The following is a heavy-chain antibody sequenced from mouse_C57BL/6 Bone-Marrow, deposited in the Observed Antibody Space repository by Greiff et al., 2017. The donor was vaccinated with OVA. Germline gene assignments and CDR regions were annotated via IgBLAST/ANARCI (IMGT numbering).Heavy chain of an antibody. CDR3: ARSPNWDDFDY. CDR1: GYTFTSYW. J-gene: IGHJ2*01. CDR2: IYPGSGST. Sequence: QVQLKQSGAELVKPGASVKMSCKASGYTFTSYWITWVKQRPGQGLEWIGDIYPGSGSTNYNEKFKSKATLTVDTSSSTAYMQLSSLTSEDSAVYYCARSPNWDDFDYWGQGTTLTVSS. D-gene: IGHD4-1*01. V-gene: IGHV1-55*01.